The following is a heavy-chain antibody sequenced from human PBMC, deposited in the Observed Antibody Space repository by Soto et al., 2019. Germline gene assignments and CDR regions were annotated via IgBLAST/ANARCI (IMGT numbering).Heavy chain of an antibody. Sequence: ASVKVSCSVSGFIFSSYAMHWVRQAPGKGLEYVASISSEGASTYYTDSVKGRFIISRDNSKNTLYLQMSSLRAEDTAVYYCVKDRYVDYWAREFWSPSPQ. CDR3: VKDRYVDY. V-gene: IGHV3-64D*06. CDR1: GFIFSSYA. CDR2: ISSEGAST. J-gene: IGHJ4*02.